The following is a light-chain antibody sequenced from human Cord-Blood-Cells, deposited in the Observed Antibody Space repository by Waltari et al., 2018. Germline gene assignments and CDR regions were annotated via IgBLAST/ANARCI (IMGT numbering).Light chain of an antibody. J-gene: IGLJ3*02. CDR2: AVS. Sequence: QSALTQPASVSGSPGQSITISCTGTSSDVGGYNYVSWDQQHPGKAPQLMIYAVSKRPSGVSNRFSGSKSGNTASLTISGLQAEDEADYYCSSYTSSSTWVFGGGTKLTVL. CDR3: SSYTSSSTWV. CDR1: SSDVGGYNY. V-gene: IGLV2-14*01.